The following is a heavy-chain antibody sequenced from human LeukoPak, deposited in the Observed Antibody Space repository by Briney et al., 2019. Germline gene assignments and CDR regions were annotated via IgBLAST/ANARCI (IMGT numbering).Heavy chain of an antibody. CDR3: ARGGSGWYWVDY. D-gene: IGHD6-19*01. CDR1: GGSISSYY. J-gene: IGHJ4*02. CDR2: IYYSGST. Sequence: NPSETLSLTCTVSGGSISSYYWSWIRQPPGKGLEWIGYIYYSGSTNYNPSLKSRVTISVDTSKNQFSLKLSSVTAVDTAVYYRARGGSGWYWVDYWGQGTLVTVSS. V-gene: IGHV4-59*01.